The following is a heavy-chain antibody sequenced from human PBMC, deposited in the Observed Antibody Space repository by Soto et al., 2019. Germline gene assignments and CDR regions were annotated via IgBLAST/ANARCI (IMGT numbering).Heavy chain of an antibody. V-gene: IGHV4-30-2*01. CDR1: GGSISSGGYS. J-gene: IGHJ4*02. CDR3: ARMFYHGSGTNYYFDY. CDR2: IYHSGST. Sequence: SETLSLTCAVSGGSISSGGYSWSWIRHPPGKGLEWIGYIYHSGSTYYNPSLKSRVTISVDRSKNQFSLKLSSVTAADTALYFCARMFYHGSGTNYYFDYWAQGTLVTVSS. D-gene: IGHD3-10*01.